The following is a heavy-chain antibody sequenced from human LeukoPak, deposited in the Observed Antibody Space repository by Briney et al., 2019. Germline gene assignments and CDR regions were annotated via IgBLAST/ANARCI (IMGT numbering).Heavy chain of an antibody. CDR1: GGSFSGYY. V-gene: IGHV4-34*01. Sequence: SETLSLTCAVYGGSFSGYYWSWIRRPPGKGLEWIGEINHSGSTNYNPSLKSRVTISVDTSKNQFSLKLSSVTAADTAVYYCARWRRRAAGAFDIWGQGTMVTVSS. J-gene: IGHJ3*02. CDR3: ARWRRRAAGAFDI. D-gene: IGHD6-13*01. CDR2: INHSGST.